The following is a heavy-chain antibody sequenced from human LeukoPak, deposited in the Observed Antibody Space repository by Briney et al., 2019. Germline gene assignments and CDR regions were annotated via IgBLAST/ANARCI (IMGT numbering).Heavy chain of an antibody. D-gene: IGHD6-19*01. CDR2: IYYTGGT. CDR3: AKYGNSGWVIDN. CDR1: GDSIGSDY. V-gene: IGHV4-59*08. J-gene: IGHJ4*02. Sequence: SETLSLTCTVSGDSIGSDYWTWIRQPPVGGLEDSGYIYYTGGTNHNPSLKSRVTISVDTSKNQFSLKLSSVTAADTAVYFCAKYGNSGWVIDNWGQGTLVTVSS.